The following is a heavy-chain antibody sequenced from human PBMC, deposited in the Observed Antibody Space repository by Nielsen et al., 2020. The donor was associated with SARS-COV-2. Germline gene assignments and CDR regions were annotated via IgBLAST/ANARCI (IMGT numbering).Heavy chain of an antibody. CDR3: ASGGRRFGYFDL. J-gene: IGHJ2*01. CDR2: IFDSETT. V-gene: IGHV4-59*13. CDR1: GGSIRDYY. Sequence: SETLSLTCTVSGGSIRDYYWNWIRQSPGKGLEWIGYIFDSETTYYGPSLKSRVTISVDTSKNQFSLKLSSVTAADTAVYYCASGGRRFGYFDLWGRGTLVTVSS. D-gene: IGHD3-16*01.